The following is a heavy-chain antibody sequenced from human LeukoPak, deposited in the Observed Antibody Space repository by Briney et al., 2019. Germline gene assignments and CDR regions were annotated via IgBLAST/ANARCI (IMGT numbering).Heavy chain of an antibody. CDR1: DGSISSSSYY. CDR2: IYYSGST. CDR3: ARLAVAALLFDY. Sequence: SETLSLTCTVSDGSISSSSYYGGWIRQPPGKGLEWIGSIYYSGSTYYNPSLKSRVTISVDTSKNQFSLKLSSVTAADTAVYYCARLAVAALLFDYWGRGTLVTVSS. D-gene: IGHD6-19*01. V-gene: IGHV4-39*01. J-gene: IGHJ4*02.